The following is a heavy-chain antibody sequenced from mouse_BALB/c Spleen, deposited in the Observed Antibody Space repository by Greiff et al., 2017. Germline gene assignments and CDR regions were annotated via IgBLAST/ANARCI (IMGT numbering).Heavy chain of an antibody. Sequence: EVQLVESGGDLVKPGGSLKLSCAASGFTFSSYGMSLVRQTPYKRLEWVATISSGGSYTYYPDSVKGRFTISRDNAKNTLYLQMSSLKSEDTAMYYCAIIYYYGSSYHFDYWGQGTTLTVAS. CDR1: GFTFSSYG. CDR2: ISSGGSYT. CDR3: AIIYYYGSSYHFDY. V-gene: IGHV5-6*01. J-gene: IGHJ2*01. D-gene: IGHD1-1*01.